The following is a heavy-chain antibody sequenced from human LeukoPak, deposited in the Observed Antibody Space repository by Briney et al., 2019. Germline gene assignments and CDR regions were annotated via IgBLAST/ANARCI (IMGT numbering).Heavy chain of an antibody. CDR3: ARDQRNYYFDY. Sequence: PGGSLRLSCAASGFTFSNAWMSWVRQAPGKGLEWVSYISSGSGTIYYADSVKGRFTISRDNAKNSLYLQMSSLRDEDTALYYCARDQRNYYFDYWGQGTLVTVSS. D-gene: IGHD2/OR15-2a*01. J-gene: IGHJ4*02. CDR1: GFTFSNAW. CDR2: ISSGSGTI. V-gene: IGHV3-48*02.